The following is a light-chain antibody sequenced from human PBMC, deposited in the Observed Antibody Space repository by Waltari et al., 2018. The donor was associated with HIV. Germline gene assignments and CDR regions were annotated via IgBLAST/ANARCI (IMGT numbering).Light chain of an antibody. CDR2: DVT. CDR1: SSDVGGFNY. V-gene: IGLV2-14*03. J-gene: IGLJ2*01. CDR3: SSYTSSSTLVV. Sequence: QSALTQPASVSGSPGQSITISCTGTSSDVGGFNYDSWYQHHPGKAPKLMIYDVTSRPSGVSNRFSGSKSGNTASLTISGLQAEDEADYYCSSYTSSSTLVVFGGGTKLTVL.